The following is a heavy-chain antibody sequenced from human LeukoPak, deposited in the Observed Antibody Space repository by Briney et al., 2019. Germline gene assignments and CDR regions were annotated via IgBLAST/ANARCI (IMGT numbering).Heavy chain of an antibody. J-gene: IGHJ4*02. CDR3: ARHFRYYYDSSGYYCDY. V-gene: IGHV5-51*01. CDR1: GYSFTSSW. Sequence: KYGESLKISCKGSGYSFTSSWIGWVRQMPGKGMEWMGIIYPGDSDTRYSPSFQGQVTISADKSISTAYLQWSSLKASDTAMYYCARHFRYYYDSSGYYCDYWGQGTLVTVSS. D-gene: IGHD3-22*01. CDR2: IYPGDSDT.